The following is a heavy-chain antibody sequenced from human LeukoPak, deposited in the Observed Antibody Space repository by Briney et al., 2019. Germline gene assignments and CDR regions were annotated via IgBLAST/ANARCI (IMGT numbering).Heavy chain of an antibody. D-gene: IGHD5-24*01. CDR2: ISSSSSTI. CDR1: GFTFSSYS. CDR3: ARVLLADGYKEMATVGYFDD. J-gene: IGHJ4*02. Sequence: GGSLRLSCAASGFTFSSYSMNWVRQAPGKGLEWVSYISSSSSTIYYADSVKGRFTISRDNAKNSLYLQMNRLRAEDTAVYYCARVLLADGYKEMATVGYFDDWGQGTLVTVSS. V-gene: IGHV3-48*04.